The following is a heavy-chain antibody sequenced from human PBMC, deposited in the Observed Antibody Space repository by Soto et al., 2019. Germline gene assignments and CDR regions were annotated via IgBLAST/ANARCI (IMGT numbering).Heavy chain of an antibody. J-gene: IGHJ4*02. CDR3: ARANGYLNSHLDS. D-gene: IGHD5-18*01. CDR2: VNLDGSRP. V-gene: IGHV3-74*01. Sequence: GGSLRLSCAASGFTFSGFWMYWVRQAPGKGLVWVSRVNLDGSRPTFADSVKGRFTISRDNAKNTLYLQMNSLRAEDTAVYYCARANGYLNSHLDSWGQGTLVTVSS. CDR1: GFTFSGFW.